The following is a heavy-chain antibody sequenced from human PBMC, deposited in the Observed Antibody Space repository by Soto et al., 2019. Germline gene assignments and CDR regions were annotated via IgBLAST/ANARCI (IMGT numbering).Heavy chain of an antibody. J-gene: IGHJ4*02. CDR3: ARANGYLNSHLDS. D-gene: IGHD5-18*01. CDR2: VNLDGSRP. V-gene: IGHV3-74*01. Sequence: GGSLRLSCAASGFTFSGFWMYWVRQAPGKGLVWVSRVNLDGSRPTFADSVKGRFTISRDNAKNTLYLQMNSLRAEDTAVYYCARANGYLNSHLDSWGQGTLVTVSS. CDR1: GFTFSGFW.